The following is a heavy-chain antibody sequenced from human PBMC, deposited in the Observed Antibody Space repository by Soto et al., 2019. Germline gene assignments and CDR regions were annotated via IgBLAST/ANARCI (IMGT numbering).Heavy chain of an antibody. J-gene: IGHJ3*02. CDR1: GGTFSSYA. CDR2: IIPIFGTA. V-gene: IGHV1-69*06. CDR3: ARESIGYYYDSSGPDAFDI. D-gene: IGHD3-22*01. Sequence: GASVKVSCKASGGTFSSYAISWVRQAPGQGLEWMGGIIPIFGTANYAQKFQGRVTITADKSTSTAYMELSSLRSEDTAVYYCARESIGYYYDSSGPDAFDIWGQGTMVTV.